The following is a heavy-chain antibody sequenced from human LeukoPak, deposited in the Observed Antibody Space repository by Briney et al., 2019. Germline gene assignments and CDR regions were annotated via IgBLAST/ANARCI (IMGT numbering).Heavy chain of an antibody. V-gene: IGHV1-69*05. J-gene: IGHJ6*03. CDR2: IIPIFGTA. D-gene: IGHD1-26*01. Sequence: SVKVSCKASGGTFSSYAISWVRQAPGQGLEWMGGIIPIFGTANYAQKFQGRVTITTDESTSTAYMELSSLRSEDTAVYCCAIYSGSKDYYYYYMDVWGKGTTVTVSS. CDR1: GGTFSSYA. CDR3: AIYSGSKDYYYYYMDV.